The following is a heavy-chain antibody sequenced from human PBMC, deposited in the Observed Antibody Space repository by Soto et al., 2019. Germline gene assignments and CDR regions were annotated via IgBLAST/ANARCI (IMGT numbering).Heavy chain of an antibody. J-gene: IGHJ3*02. CDR3: ASIREYYYDSSGYYRGAFDI. D-gene: IGHD3-22*01. CDR2: ISTSSSTI. V-gene: IGHV3-48*02. CDR1: GFTFSSYS. Sequence: GGSLRLSCAASGFTFSSYSMNCVRQAPGKGLEWVSYISTSSSTIYYADSVKGRFTISRDNAKNSLYLQMNSLRDEDTAVYYCASIREYYYDSSGYYRGAFDIWGQGTMVTVSS.